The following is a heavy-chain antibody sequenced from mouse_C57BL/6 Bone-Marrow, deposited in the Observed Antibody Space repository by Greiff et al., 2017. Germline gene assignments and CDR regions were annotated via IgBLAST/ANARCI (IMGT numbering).Heavy chain of an antibody. J-gene: IGHJ4*01. CDR1: GFSLTSYA. CDR3: ARNPLYYYGGVDY. CDR2: IWTGGGT. Sequence: VQLVESGPGLVAPSQSLSITCTVSGFSLTSYAISWVRQPPGKGLEWLGVIWTGGGTNYNSALKSRLSISKDNAKSQVFLKMNSLQTDDTARYYCARNPLYYYGGVDYWGQGTSVTVSS. D-gene: IGHD1-1*01. V-gene: IGHV2-9-1*01.